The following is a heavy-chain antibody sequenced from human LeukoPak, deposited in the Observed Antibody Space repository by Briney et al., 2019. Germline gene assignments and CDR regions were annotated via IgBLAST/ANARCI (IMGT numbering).Heavy chain of an antibody. D-gene: IGHD2-21*01. CDR2: SYIRGST. J-gene: IGHJ3*02. Sequence: SETLSLTCAVSDYSISGYYWSWIRQSPGKGLEWIGYSYIRGSTKYNPSLKSRVTISVDTSYNQVSLRLRSVTAADTAVYYCASNMRVISAFDIWGHGTMVTVSS. CDR3: ASNMRVISAFDI. CDR1: DYSISGYY. V-gene: IGHV4-4*09.